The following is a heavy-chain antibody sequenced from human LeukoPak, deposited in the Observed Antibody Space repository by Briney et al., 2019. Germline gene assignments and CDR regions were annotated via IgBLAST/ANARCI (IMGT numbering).Heavy chain of an antibody. CDR2: ISGSGGSGGST. D-gene: IGHD4-17*01. CDR3: ARGQSVVRETTTAFDY. Sequence: QAGGSLRLSCAASGFTFSSYAMSWVRQAPGKGLEWVSTISGSGGSGGSTYYADSVKGRFSISRDNSNNTLYLQMNSLRAEDTAVYYCARGQSVVRETTTAFDYWGQGTLVTVSS. V-gene: IGHV3-23*01. J-gene: IGHJ4*02. CDR1: GFTFSSYA.